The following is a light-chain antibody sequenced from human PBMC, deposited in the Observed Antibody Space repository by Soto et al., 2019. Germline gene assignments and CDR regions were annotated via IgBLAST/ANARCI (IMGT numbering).Light chain of an antibody. J-gene: IGKJ1*01. Sequence: DIQMTQSPSTLSSSIGDRVTITCRASHSLNGRLAWYRQRPGHAPDLLLYDVSTLEPGVPSRFSGTGSETQFTITISSLQPDDFATYYCEQYNSYSTFGPGTTVEIK. V-gene: IGKV1-5*01. CDR3: EQYNSYST. CDR1: HSLNGR. CDR2: DVS.